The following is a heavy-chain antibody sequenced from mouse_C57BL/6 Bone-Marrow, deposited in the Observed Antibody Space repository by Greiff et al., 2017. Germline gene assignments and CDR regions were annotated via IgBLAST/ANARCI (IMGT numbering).Heavy chain of an antibody. CDR1: GYTFTSYG. CDR2: IYPRSGNT. J-gene: IGHJ4*01. CDR3: ARVHGSSYYYDMDD. Sequence: VQLQQSGAELARPGASVKLSCKASGYTFTSYGISWVKQRTGQGLEWIGEIYPRSGNTYYNEKFKGKATLTVDKSSSTAYMELRSLTSEDSACYYCARVHGSSYYYDMDDWGQGTSVTVAS. V-gene: IGHV1-81*01. D-gene: IGHD1-1*01.